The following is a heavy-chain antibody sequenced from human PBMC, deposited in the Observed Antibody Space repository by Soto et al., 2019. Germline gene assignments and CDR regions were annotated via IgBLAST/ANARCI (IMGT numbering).Heavy chain of an antibody. CDR2: ISSIGST. J-gene: IGHJ5*02. V-gene: IGHV4-30-4*01. CDR1: GGSISSGDYF. Sequence: SETLSLTCTVSGGSISSGDYFWSWIRQSPGKGLEWIGYISSIGSTYYNPSLKSRVSVSRDTSKNQFSLKLSSVTAADTAVYYCARGMYYYDSSGYEDWFDPWGQGTLVTVSS. CDR3: ARGMYYYDSSGYEDWFDP. D-gene: IGHD3-22*01.